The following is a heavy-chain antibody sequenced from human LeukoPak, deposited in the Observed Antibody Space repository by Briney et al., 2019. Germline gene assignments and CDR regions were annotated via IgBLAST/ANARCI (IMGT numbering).Heavy chain of an antibody. J-gene: IGHJ4*02. V-gene: IGHV4-30-4*01. D-gene: IGHD3-10*01. CDR2: ISSSGRT. CDR3: ARGQYGSGIVY. Sequence: SETRSLTCTVSGGSISSGDYYWSWIRQPPGKGLEWIGYISSSGRTYYRPSLKSRITVSMYTSKNQFSLKVSSVTAADTAVFYCARGQYGSGIVYWGQGTLVTVSS. CDR1: GGSISSGDYY.